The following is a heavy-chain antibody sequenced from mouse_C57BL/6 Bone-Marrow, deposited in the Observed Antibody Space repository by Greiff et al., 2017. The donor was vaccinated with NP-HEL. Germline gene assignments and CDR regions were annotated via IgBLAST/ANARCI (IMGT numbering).Heavy chain of an antibody. V-gene: IGHV1-64*01. CDR3: ARNVYGLFDY. CDR2: IHPNSGST. D-gene: IGHD1-1*01. CDR1: GYTFTSYS. J-gene: IGHJ2*01. Sequence: QVQLQQPGAELVKPGASVKLSCKASGYTFTSYSMHWVKQRPGQGLEWIGMIHPNSGSTNYNEKFKSKATLTVDKSSSTAYMQLSSLTSEDSAVYYCARNVYGLFDYWGQGTTLTVSS.